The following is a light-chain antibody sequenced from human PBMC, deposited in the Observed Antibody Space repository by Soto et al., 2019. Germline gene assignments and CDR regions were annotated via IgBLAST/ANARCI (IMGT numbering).Light chain of an antibody. CDR2: AAS. J-gene: IGKJ5*01. Sequence: DIHMTQSASSLSASVGYRVTITCRASQSISTFFNWYQQKPGKAPNLLIYAASGLQSGVPSRFSGSGSGTDFTLTISSLPPEDFATYYCQQSYRNPITFGQGTRLEIK. V-gene: IGKV1-39*01. CDR3: QQSYRNPIT. CDR1: QSISTF.